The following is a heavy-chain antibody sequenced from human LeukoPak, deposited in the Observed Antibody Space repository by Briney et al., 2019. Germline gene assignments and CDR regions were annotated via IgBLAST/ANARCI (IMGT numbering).Heavy chain of an antibody. D-gene: IGHD1-7*01. CDR3: ARGDMTGTNFDF. CDR1: GGSISSTNYF. V-gene: IGHV4-39*01. J-gene: IGHJ4*02. CDR2: FYYVGST. Sequence: TSETLSLTCTVSGGSISSTNYFWGWIRQPPGQGLEWIGSFYYVGSTYYNSSLKSRVTLSVDTSKSQFSLKLNSVTAADTAVYYCARGDMTGTNFDFWGQGTLVTVSS.